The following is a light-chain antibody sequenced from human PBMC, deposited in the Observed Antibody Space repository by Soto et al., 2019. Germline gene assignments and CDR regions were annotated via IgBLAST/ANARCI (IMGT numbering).Light chain of an antibody. Sequence: IQLTQSPSFLSASVGDTVTITCRASQDIGSHLAWYQQKPGTVPNLLIYVASTLQSGVPSRFSGSGSGTEFTLTINSLQPEYFATYYCQQFGSYPLTFGGGTEVEIK. CDR3: QQFGSYPLT. V-gene: IGKV1-9*01. CDR1: QDIGSH. J-gene: IGKJ4*01. CDR2: VAS.